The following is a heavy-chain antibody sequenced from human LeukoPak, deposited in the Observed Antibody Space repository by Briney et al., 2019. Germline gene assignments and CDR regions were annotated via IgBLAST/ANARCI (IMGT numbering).Heavy chain of an antibody. CDR2: INHSGST. J-gene: IGHJ6*02. V-gene: IGHV4-34*01. CDR1: GGSFSGYY. D-gene: IGHD5-18*01. CDR3: ARTIRGYSYGYPYYYYGMDV. Sequence: SETLSLTCAVYGGSFSGYYWSWIRQPPGKGLEWIGEINHSGSTNYDPSLKSRVTISVDTSKNQFSLKLSSVTAADTAVYYCARTIRGYSYGYPYYYYGMDVWGQGTTVTISS.